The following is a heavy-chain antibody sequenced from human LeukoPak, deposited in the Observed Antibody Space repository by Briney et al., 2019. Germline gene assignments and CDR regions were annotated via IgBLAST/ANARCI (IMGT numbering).Heavy chain of an antibody. CDR2: IGTTADNYAT. D-gene: IGHD2-21*02. J-gene: IGHJ4*02. CDR1: GFTFSGSA. V-gene: IGHV3-73*01. Sequence: GGSLTLSCAASGFTFSGSAIHWVRQASGKGREWVGRIGTTADNYATAYAAAVKGRFTISRDDSKNTTYLQMNSLKTEDTAVYYCSGVVTTLYYWGQGTLVTVSS. CDR3: SGVVTTLYY.